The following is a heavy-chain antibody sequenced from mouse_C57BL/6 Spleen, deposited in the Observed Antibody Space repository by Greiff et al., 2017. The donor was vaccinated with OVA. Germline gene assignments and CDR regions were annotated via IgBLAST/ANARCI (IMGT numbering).Heavy chain of an antibody. Sequence: VQVVESGPGLVAPSQSLSITCTVSGFSLTSYAISWVRQPPGKGLEWLGVIWTGGGTNYNYDPKSRLNTRKADSKSQVFLKMNSLHTDATATYYCARDHDGFAYWGQGTLVTVSA. CDR2: IWTGGGT. D-gene: IGHD2-4*01. V-gene: IGHV2-9-1*01. J-gene: IGHJ3*01. CDR3: ARDHDGFAY. CDR1: GFSLTSYA.